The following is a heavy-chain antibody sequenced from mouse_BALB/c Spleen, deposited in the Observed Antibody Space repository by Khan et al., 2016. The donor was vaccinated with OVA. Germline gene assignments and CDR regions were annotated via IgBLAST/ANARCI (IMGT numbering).Heavy chain of an antibody. J-gene: IGHJ2*01. V-gene: IGHV3-2*02. CDR3: ARTARIKY. CDR1: GYSITSGYG. D-gene: IGHD1-2*01. CDR2: ISYRGST. Sequence: QLEESGPGLVKPSQSLSLTCTVTGYSITSGYGWNWIRQFPGNKLEWMGYISYRGSTNYNPSLKSRISITRDTSKNQFFLKLNSGTTEDTATYYCARTARIKYWGQGTTLTVSS.